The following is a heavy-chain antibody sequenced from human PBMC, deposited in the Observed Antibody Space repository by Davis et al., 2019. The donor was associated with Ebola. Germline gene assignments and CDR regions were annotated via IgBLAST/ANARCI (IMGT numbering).Heavy chain of an antibody. V-gene: IGHV1-18*01. CDR1: GYTFTSYG. CDR2: ISAYNAKT. CDR3: ARGGGYSYGTYYYYGMDV. J-gene: IGHJ6*02. Sequence: AASVKVSCKASGYTFTSYGISWVRQAPGQGLEWMGWISAYNAKTSYAQNFQDRVTMTTDTSTSTAYMELRSLRSDDTAVYYCARGGGYSYGTYYYYGMDVWGQGTTVTVSS. D-gene: IGHD5-18*01.